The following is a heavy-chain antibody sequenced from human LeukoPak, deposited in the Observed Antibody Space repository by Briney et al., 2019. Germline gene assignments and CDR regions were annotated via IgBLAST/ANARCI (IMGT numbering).Heavy chain of an antibody. CDR1: GYTFTSYG. J-gene: IGHJ4*02. Sequence: ASVKVSCKASGYTFTSYGISWVRQAPGQGLEWMGWISAYNGNTNYAQKLQGRVTMTTDTSTSTAYMELRSLRSDDTAAYYCARVTGYCSGGSCYLTPLFDYWGQGTLVTVSS. D-gene: IGHD2-15*01. CDR3: ARVTGYCSGGSCYLTPLFDY. V-gene: IGHV1-18*01. CDR2: ISAYNGNT.